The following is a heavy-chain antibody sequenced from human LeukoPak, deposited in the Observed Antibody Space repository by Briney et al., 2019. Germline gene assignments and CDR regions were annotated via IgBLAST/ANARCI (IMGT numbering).Heavy chain of an antibody. D-gene: IGHD5-18*01. J-gene: IGHJ4*02. V-gene: IGHV3-30-3*01. CDR2: ISYDGSNK. CDR1: GFTFSSYA. Sequence: GGSLRLSCAASGFTFSSYAMHWVRQAPGKGLEWVAVISYDGSNKYYADSVKGRFTISRDNSKNTLYLQMNSLRAEDTAVYYCARDQRIGRYSYGLTGNFDYWGQGTLVTVSS. CDR3: ARDQRIGRYSYGLTGNFDY.